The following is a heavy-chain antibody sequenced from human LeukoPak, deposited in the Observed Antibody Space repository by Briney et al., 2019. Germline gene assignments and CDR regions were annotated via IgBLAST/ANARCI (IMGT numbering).Heavy chain of an antibody. Sequence: GGSLRLSCAASGFTFSSYSMNWVRQAPGKGLEWVSSISSSSSYIYYADSVKGRFTISRDNAKNSLYLQMNSLRAEDTAVYYCARYDSSGYCPFDYWGQGILVTVSS. D-gene: IGHD3-22*01. V-gene: IGHV3-21*01. CDR3: ARYDSSGYCPFDY. CDR1: GFTFSSYS. J-gene: IGHJ4*02. CDR2: ISSSSSYI.